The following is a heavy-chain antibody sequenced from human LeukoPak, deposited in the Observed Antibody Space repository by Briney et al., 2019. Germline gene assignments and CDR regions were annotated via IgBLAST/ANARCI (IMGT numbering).Heavy chain of an antibody. Sequence: SESLSLTCTVSGGSISSYYWSWIRQPPGKGLEWIGYIYYSGSTNYNPSLKSRVTISVDTSKNQFSLRLSSVTAADTAVYYCARGPLDDSSGYYLFDYWGQGTLVTVSS. CDR3: ARGPLDDSSGYYLFDY. J-gene: IGHJ4*02. V-gene: IGHV4-59*01. CDR1: GGSISSYY. CDR2: IYYSGST. D-gene: IGHD3-22*01.